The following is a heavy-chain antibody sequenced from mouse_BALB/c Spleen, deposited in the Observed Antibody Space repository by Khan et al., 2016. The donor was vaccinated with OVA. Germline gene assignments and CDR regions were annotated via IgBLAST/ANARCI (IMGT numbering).Heavy chain of an antibody. CDR3: ALYYYGRAWFAY. CDR1: EFSLTSYG. V-gene: IGHV2-3*01. J-gene: IGHJ3*01. CDR2: IWGDGST. D-gene: IGHD1-1*01. Sequence: QVQLKESGPGLVAPSQSLSITCTVSEFSLTSYGVGWVRQPPGKGLEWLGVIWGDGSTNYHSALISRLSISKDNSKSQVFLKLNSLQTDATATYYCALYYYGRAWFAYWGQGTLVTVAA.